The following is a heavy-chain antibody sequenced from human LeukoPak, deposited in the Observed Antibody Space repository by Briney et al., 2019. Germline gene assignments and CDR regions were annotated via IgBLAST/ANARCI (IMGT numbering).Heavy chain of an antibody. D-gene: IGHD5-18*01. CDR3: AKDRGRDTAMVGHY. Sequence: GGSLRLSCAASGFLFSSYAIHWVRQAPGKGLEWVAVISYDGSNKNYADSVKGRFTVSRDNSKNTLYLQMNSLRAEDTAVYYCAKDRGRDTAMVGHYWGQGTLVTVSS. J-gene: IGHJ4*02. CDR1: GFLFSSYA. V-gene: IGHV3-30-3*01. CDR2: ISYDGSNK.